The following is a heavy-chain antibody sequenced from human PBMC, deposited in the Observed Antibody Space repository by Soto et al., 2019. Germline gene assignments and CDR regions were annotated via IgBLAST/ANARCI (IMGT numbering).Heavy chain of an antibody. CDR1: GYSFTSYW. V-gene: IGHV5-10-1*01. Sequence: PGESLKISCKGSGYSFTSYWISWVRQMPGKGLEWMGRIDPSDSYTNYSPSFQGHVTISADKSISTAYLQWSSLKASDTAMYYCAVGTVREVYYHYGMDVWGQGTTVTVSS. CDR2: IDPSDSYT. D-gene: IGHD1-1*01. J-gene: IGHJ6*02. CDR3: AVGTVREVYYHYGMDV.